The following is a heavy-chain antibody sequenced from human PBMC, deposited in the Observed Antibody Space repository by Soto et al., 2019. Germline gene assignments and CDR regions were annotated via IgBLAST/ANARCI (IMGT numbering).Heavy chain of an antibody. CDR3: VMVDNYVTPTPQDV. CDR2: ISPYTVNT. V-gene: IGHV1-18*01. CDR1: GYIFVNYG. Sequence: QVQLVQSGDEVKKPGASVKVSCKASGYIFVNYGIAWLRQAPGQGLEWMGWISPYTVNTHSATKVQGRLTMTTDTSTSTAYMDLGRLTSDATAVYYCVMVDNYVTPTPQDVWGQGTTVTVSS. J-gene: IGHJ6*02. D-gene: IGHD3-16*01.